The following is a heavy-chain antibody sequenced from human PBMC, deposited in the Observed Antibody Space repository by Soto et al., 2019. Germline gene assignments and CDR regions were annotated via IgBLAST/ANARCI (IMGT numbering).Heavy chain of an antibody. V-gene: IGHV1-18*03. D-gene: IGHD6-6*01. Sequence: QVQLVQTGAEVKKPGASVKVSCKASGYTFTSYGISWVRQAPGQGLEWMGWISAYNGNTNYAQKLQGRVTMTTDTSTSTAYMELRSLSSDDMAVYYCARGQQLVRYYYYYGMDVWGQGTTVTVSS. CDR3: ARGQQLVRYYYYYGMDV. J-gene: IGHJ6*02. CDR1: GYTFTSYG. CDR2: ISAYNGNT.